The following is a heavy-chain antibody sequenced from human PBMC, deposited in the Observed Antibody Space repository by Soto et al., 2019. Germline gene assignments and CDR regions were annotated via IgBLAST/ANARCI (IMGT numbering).Heavy chain of an antibody. J-gene: IGHJ4*02. CDR1: GGSISSGGYY. D-gene: IGHD5-12*01. CDR3: ASAPTS. V-gene: IGHV4-31*03. CDR2: IYYRGAT. Sequence: QVQLQESGPGLVKPSQTRSLTCTVSGGSISSGGYYWSWIRQHPGKGLECLGYIYYRGATYYNPPRSRRVTISVDPSTNQYSLKLRSATAADTAVYYCASAPTSWGGGTLVTVCS.